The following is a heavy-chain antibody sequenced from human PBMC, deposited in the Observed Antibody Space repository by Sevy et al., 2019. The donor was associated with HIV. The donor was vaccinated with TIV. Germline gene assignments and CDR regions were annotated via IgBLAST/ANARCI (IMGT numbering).Heavy chain of an antibody. CDR3: ARGYSSGWYFDY. CDR2: INPNSGGT. Sequence: ASVKVSCKASGYTFTGYYMHSVRQAPGQGLEWMGWINPNSGGTNYAQKFQGRVTMTRDTSISTAYMELSRLRSDDTAVYYCARGYSSGWYFDYWGQGTLVTVSS. CDR1: GYTFTGYY. D-gene: IGHD6-19*01. V-gene: IGHV1-2*02. J-gene: IGHJ4*02.